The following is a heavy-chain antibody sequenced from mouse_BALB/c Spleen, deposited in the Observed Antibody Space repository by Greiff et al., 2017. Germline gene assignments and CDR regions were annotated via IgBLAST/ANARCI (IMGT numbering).Heavy chain of an antibody. Sequence: VQLKQSGTVLARPGASVKMSCKASGYSFTSYWMHWVKQRPGQGLEWIGAIYPGNSDTSYNQKFKGKAKLTAVTSASTAYMELSSLTNEDSAVYYCTRGARATSPWFAYWGQGTLVTVSA. V-gene: IGHV1-5*01. CDR1: GYSFTSYW. CDR2: IYPGNSDT. J-gene: IGHJ3*01. D-gene: IGHD3-1*01. CDR3: TRGARATSPWFAY.